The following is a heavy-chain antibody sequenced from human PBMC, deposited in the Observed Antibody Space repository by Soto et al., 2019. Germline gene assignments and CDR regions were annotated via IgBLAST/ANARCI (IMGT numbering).Heavy chain of an antibody. CDR1: GGSISSSSYY. Sequence: PSETLSLTCTVSGGSISSSSYYWGWIRQPPGKGLEWIGSIYYSGSTHYNPSLKSRVTISVDTSKNQFSLKLSSVTAADTAVYYCARRRIAVAGTEDYYFDYWGQGTLVTVSS. J-gene: IGHJ4*02. D-gene: IGHD6-19*01. CDR3: ARRRIAVAGTEDYYFDY. CDR2: IYYSGST. V-gene: IGHV4-39*01.